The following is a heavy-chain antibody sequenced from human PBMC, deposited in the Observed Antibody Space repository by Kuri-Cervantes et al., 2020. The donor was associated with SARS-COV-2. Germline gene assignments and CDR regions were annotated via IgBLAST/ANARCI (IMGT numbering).Heavy chain of an antibody. J-gene: IGHJ4*02. CDR1: GFTFSSYA. Sequence: GESLKISCAASGFTFSSYAMTWVRQAPGKGLEWVSGISESGDITVYADSVKGRFTISRDSSKNTLYLQMDSLKVEDTAAYYCAKGGVLGQTLHFWGQGTLVTVSS. CDR2: ISESGDIT. V-gene: IGHV3-23*01. D-gene: IGHD3-16*01. CDR3: AKGGVLGQTLHF.